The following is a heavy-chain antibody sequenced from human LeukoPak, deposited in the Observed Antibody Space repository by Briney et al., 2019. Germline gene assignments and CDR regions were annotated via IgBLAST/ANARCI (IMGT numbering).Heavy chain of an antibody. Sequence: PSETLSVTCNISEGSISHDYWVWVRQPPGKGLEWIAYIDYSGYTDYNPSVKSRVTMSIDTSKGQFTLHLRSVSAADTAIYYCTTCAPNRYWFAPWGQGIQVTVSS. CDR1: EGSISHDY. CDR3: TTCAPNRYWFAP. V-gene: IGHV4-59*08. D-gene: IGHD2-2*01. CDR2: IDYSGYT. J-gene: IGHJ5*02.